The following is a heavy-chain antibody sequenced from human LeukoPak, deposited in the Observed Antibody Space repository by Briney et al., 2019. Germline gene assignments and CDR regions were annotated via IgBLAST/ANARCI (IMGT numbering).Heavy chain of an antibody. J-gene: IGHJ4*02. CDR3: AKDSGSYRYYFDY. V-gene: IGHV3-30*18. CDR1: GFTFSSFG. D-gene: IGHD1-26*01. CDR2: ISYDGRNK. Sequence: RGSLRLSCVVSGFTFSSFGMHWVRQAPGKGLEWVALISYDGRNKYYADSVKGRFTISRDNSKNTLYLQMNSLRSEDTAVYHCAKDSGSYRYYFDYWGQGTVVTVSS.